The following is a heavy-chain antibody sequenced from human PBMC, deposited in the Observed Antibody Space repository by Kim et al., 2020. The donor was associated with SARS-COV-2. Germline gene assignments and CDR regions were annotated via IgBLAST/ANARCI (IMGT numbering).Heavy chain of an antibody. V-gene: IGHV1-8*01. CDR2: MNPNSGNT. CDR1: GYTFTSYD. CDR3: ARAHPYPYYYYYGMDV. J-gene: IGHJ6*02. Sequence: ASVKVSCKASGYTFTSYDINWVRQATGQGLEWMGWMNPNSGNTGYAQKFQGRVTMTRNTSISTAYRELSSLRSEDTAVYYCARAHPYPYYYYYGMDVWGQGTTVTVSS.